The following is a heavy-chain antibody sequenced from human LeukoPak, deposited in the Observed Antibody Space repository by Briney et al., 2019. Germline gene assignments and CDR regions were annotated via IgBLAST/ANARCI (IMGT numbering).Heavy chain of an antibody. CDR1: GFTFDDYA. CDR3: AKDRSRYYYGSGSSHMDV. J-gene: IGHJ6*03. D-gene: IGHD3-10*01. Sequence: PGGSLRLSCAASGFTFDDYAMHWVRQAPGKGLEWVSGISWNSGSIGYADSVKGRFTISRDNAKNSLYLQMNSLRAEDTALYYCAKDRSRYYYGSGSSHMDVWGKGTTVTISS. V-gene: IGHV3-9*01. CDR2: ISWNSGSI.